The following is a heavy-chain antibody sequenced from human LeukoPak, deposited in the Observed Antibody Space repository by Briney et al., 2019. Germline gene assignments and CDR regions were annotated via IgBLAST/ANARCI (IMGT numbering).Heavy chain of an antibody. D-gene: IGHD3-10*01. Sequence: ASVKVSCKASGYAFTSYGISWARQAPGQGLEWMGWISAYNGNTNYAQKLQGRVTMTTDTSTSTAYMELRSLRSDDTAVYYCARDDPKPCYYGSGSYSHTPIDYWGQGTLVTVSS. V-gene: IGHV1-18*01. J-gene: IGHJ4*02. CDR1: GYAFTSYG. CDR2: ISAYNGNT. CDR3: ARDDPKPCYYGSGSYSHTPIDY.